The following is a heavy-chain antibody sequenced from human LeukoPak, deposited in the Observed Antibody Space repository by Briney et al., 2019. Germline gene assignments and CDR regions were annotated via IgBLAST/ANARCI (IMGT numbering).Heavy chain of an antibody. Sequence: GGSLRLSCAASGFTFSSYSMNWVRQAPGKGLEWVSSISSSSSYIYYADSVKGRFTISRDNAKNSLYLQMNSLRAEDTAVYYCARVPYLGYYYDSNREYYFDYWGQGTLVTVSS. D-gene: IGHD3-22*01. CDR3: ARVPYLGYYYDSNREYYFDY. CDR2: ISSSSSYI. CDR1: GFTFSSYS. J-gene: IGHJ4*02. V-gene: IGHV3-21*01.